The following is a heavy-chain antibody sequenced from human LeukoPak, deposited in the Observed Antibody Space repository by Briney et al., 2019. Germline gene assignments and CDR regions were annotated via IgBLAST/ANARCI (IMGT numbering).Heavy chain of an antibody. D-gene: IGHD1-26*01. CDR3: ATSGRIKRDAFDI. V-gene: IGHV3-7*01. Sequence: GGSLRLSCAASGFTFSSYWMHWVRQAPGKGLEWVANIKQDGSEKYYVDSVKGRFTISRDNAKNSLYLQMNSLRAEDTAVYYCATSGRIKRDAFDIWGQGTMVTVSS. J-gene: IGHJ3*02. CDR1: GFTFSSYW. CDR2: IKQDGSEK.